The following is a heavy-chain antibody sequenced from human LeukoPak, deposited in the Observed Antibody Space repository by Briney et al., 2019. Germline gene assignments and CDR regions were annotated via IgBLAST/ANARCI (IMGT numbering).Heavy chain of an antibody. Sequence: TSETLSLTCTVSGGSISNTNYYWAWIRQPLGRGLEWIGSIYYTGTTFDNPSLKSRVTLSVDTSKNQFSLRLTSVTAADTAFYYCAREEYSSDWYGHDSWGQGTLVTVSS. D-gene: IGHD6-13*01. CDR2: IYYTGTT. J-gene: IGHJ4*02. V-gene: IGHV4-39*07. CDR1: GGSISNTNYY. CDR3: AREEYSSDWYGHDS.